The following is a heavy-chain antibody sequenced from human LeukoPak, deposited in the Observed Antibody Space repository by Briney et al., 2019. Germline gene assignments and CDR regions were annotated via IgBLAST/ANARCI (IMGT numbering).Heavy chain of an antibody. CDR3: ARDIRAYDFWSGYYIKYYYYYYMDV. D-gene: IGHD3-3*01. Sequence: SEALSLTCTVSGGSISSSSYYWGWIRQPPGKGLEWIGSIYYSGSTYYNPSLKSRVTISVDTSKNQFSLKLSSVTAADTAVYYCARDIRAYDFWSGYYIKYYYYYYMDVWGKGTTVTVSS. J-gene: IGHJ6*03. CDR1: GGSISSSSYY. CDR2: IYYSGST. V-gene: IGHV4-39*07.